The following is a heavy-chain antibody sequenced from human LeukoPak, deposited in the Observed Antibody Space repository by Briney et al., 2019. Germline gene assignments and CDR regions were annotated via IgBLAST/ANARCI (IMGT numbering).Heavy chain of an antibody. CDR2: ISSISSYI. CDR3: ARDGKTYYDSSGYYGY. D-gene: IGHD3-22*01. V-gene: IGHV3-21*04. J-gene: IGHJ4*02. CDR1: GFTFSSYS. Sequence: GGSLRLSCAASGFTFSSYSMNWVRQAPGKGLEWVSSISSISSYIYYADSEKGRFTISRDNAKNSLYLQMNSLRDADTAVYYCARDGKTYYDSSGYYGYWGQGTLVTVSS.